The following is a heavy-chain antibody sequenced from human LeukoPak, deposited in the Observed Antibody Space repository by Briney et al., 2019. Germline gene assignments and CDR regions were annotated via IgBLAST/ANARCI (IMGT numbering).Heavy chain of an antibody. V-gene: IGHV3-64*04. Sequence: GGSLRLSCSASGFIFSPYAMHWVRQAPGKGLEYVSSISSEGKTTYYADSVKGRFTISRDNSKNTLYLQMNSLRAEDTAMYYCAKDPGDYGLTGWFDPWGQGTLVTVSS. J-gene: IGHJ5*02. CDR3: AKDPGDYGLTGWFDP. CDR2: ISSEGKTT. D-gene: IGHD4-17*01. CDR1: GFIFSPYA.